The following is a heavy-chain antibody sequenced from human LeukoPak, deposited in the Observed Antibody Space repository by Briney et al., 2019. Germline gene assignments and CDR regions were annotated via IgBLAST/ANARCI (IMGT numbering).Heavy chain of an antibody. J-gene: IGHJ2*01. CDR3: AKDSEARSISWYSHFDL. CDR1: GFTFRSYS. V-gene: IGHV3-21*04. Sequence: PGGSLRLSCAASGFTFRSYSMNWVRQAPGKGLEWVSAIDPSSTYIYYADSVKGRFTISRDNAENSLYLQMNSLRPEDTALYYCAKDSEARSISWYSHFDLWGRGTLVTVSS. CDR2: IDPSSTYI. D-gene: IGHD6-13*01.